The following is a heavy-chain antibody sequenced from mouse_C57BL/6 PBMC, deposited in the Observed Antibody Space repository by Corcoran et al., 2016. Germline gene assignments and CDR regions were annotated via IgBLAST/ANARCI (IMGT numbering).Heavy chain of an antibody. Sequence: QIQLVQSGPELKKPGETVKISCKASGYTFTTYGMSWVKQAPGKGLKWMGWINTYSGVPTYADDFKGRFAFSLETSASTAYLQINNLKNEDTATYFCASGTWFAYWGQGTLVTVS. CDR2: INTYSGVP. V-gene: IGHV9-3*01. CDR1: GYTFTTYG. CDR3: ASGTWFAY. J-gene: IGHJ3*01. D-gene: IGHD4-1*01.